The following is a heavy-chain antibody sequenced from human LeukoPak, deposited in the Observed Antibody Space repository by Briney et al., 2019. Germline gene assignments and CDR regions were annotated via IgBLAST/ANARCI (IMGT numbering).Heavy chain of an antibody. Sequence: SVKVSCKASGGTFSSYAISWVRQAPGQGLEWMGGIIPIFGTANYAQKFQGRVTITADESTSTAYMELSSLRSEDTAVYYCASLTGTTRGGYYYYYGMDVWGKGTTVTISS. CDR2: IIPIFGTA. D-gene: IGHD1-20*01. CDR3: ASLTGTTRGGYYYYYGMDV. CDR1: GGTFSSYA. V-gene: IGHV1-69*13. J-gene: IGHJ6*04.